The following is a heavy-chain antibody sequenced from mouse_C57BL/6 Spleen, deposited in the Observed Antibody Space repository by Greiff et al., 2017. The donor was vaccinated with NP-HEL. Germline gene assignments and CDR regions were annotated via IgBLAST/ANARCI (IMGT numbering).Heavy chain of an antibody. Sequence: VKLVESGPGLVQPSQSLSITCTVSGFSLTSYGVHWVRQSPGKGLEWLGVIWSGGSTDYNAAFISRLSISKDNSKSQVFFKMNRLQADDTAIYYCARNKTGKGYFDVWGTGTTVTVSS. V-gene: IGHV2-2*01. CDR3: ARNKTGKGYFDV. CDR1: GFSLTSYG. J-gene: IGHJ1*03. D-gene: IGHD4-1*01. CDR2: IWSGGST.